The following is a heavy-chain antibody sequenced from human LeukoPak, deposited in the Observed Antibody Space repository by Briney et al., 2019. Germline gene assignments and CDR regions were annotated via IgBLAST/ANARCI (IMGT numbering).Heavy chain of an antibody. CDR3: AKEYYYDSSGYYPYFDY. J-gene: IGHJ4*02. CDR1: GFTFSSYW. CDR2: IKGDERST. D-gene: IGHD3-22*01. V-gene: IGHV3-74*01. Sequence: GGSLRLSCAASGFTFSSYWLHWVRQAPGKGLVWVSRIKGDERSTNYADSVKGRFTISRDNAKNTVYLEMNSLRAEDTAVYYCAKEYYYDSSGYYPYFDYWGQGTLVTVSS.